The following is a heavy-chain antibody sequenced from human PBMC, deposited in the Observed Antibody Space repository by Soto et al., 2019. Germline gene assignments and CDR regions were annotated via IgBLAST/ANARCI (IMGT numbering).Heavy chain of an antibody. CDR2: IYHSGST. CDR3: ARYVLRSNWFDP. CDR1: GGSISSGGYS. Sequence: PSETLSLTCTVSGGSISSGGYSWSGIRQPPGKGLEWIGYIYHSGSTYYNPSLKSRVTITVDRSKNQFSLKLSSVTAADTAVYYCARYVLRSNWFDPWGQGTLVTVSS. D-gene: IGHD3-16*01. V-gene: IGHV4-30-2*01. J-gene: IGHJ5*02.